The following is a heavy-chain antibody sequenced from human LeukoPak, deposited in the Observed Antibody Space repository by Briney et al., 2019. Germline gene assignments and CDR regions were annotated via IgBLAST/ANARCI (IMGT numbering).Heavy chain of an antibody. V-gene: IGHV3-30*18. CDR2: ITYDGITT. CDR3: VKEQSSGDYRTADF. CDR1: GFTLSSCG. D-gene: IGHD3-10*01. J-gene: IGHJ4*02. Sequence: GGSLRLSCAASGFTLSSCGMHWVRQAPGKGLEWVAVITYDGITTYFDDSVKGRFTISRDTSKSMLYLQMNSLRPEDTAVYYCVKEQSSGDYRTADFWGQGTLVTVSS.